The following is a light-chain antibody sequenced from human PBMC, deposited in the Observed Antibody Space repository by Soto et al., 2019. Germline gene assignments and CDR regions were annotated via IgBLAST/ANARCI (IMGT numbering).Light chain of an antibody. V-gene: IGLV2-11*01. CDR3: CSYAGSYTWV. J-gene: IGLJ3*02. CDR1: SSDVGGYNY. CDR2: DVS. Sequence: QSALTQPRSVSGSPGQSVTISCTGNSSDVGGYNYVSWYQQHPGKAPKLMIYDVSKRPSGVPDRFSGSKSGNTASLTISGIQAEDEADYYCCSYAGSYTWVFGGGTQLTVL.